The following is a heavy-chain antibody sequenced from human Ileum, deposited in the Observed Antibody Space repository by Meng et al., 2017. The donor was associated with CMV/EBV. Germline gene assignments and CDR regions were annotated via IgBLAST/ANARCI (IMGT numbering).Heavy chain of an antibody. D-gene: IGHD1-7*01. CDR3: ATAWNYRLDH. J-gene: IGHJ4*02. Sequence: SVRALVLHGGSLKRSCAACGFSFRVTWMHWISQTPGKGLVWVARIKPDGGTIKYADSVKGRFTISRDNAKNTLYLQMNNLRDEDTAVYYCATAWNYRLDHWGQGTLVTVSS. V-gene: IGHV3-74*01. CDR1: GFSFRVTW. CDR2: IKPDGGTI.